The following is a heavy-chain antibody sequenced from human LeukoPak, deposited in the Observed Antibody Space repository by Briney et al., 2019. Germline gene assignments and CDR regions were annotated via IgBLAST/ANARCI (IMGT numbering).Heavy chain of an antibody. CDR1: GFTFSRIS. V-gene: IGHV3-30*02. Sequence: GGSLRLSCAASGFTFSRISMHWVRQAPGKGLEWVAFIRYDESNKNYADSVKGRFTLSRDKSKNTVYLQMRSLRADDTVVYYCAKDRYSGSYLRYWGQGTLVTVSS. CDR2: IRYDESNK. CDR3: AKDRYSGSYLRY. J-gene: IGHJ4*02. D-gene: IGHD1-26*01.